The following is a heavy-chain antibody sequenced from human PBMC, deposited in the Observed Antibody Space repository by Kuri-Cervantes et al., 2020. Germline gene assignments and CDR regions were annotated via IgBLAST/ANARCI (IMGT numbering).Heavy chain of an antibody. D-gene: IGHD3-10*01. J-gene: IGHJ6*03. CDR1: GYTFTSYG. CDR2: ISAYNGNT. CDR3: ARGTMVQGVIMLHSYYYYMDV. V-gene: IGHV1-18*01. Sequence: ASVKVSCKASGYTFTSYGISWVRQAPGQGLEWMGWISAYNGNTNYAQKLQGRVTMTTDTSTSTAYMELGSLRSDDTAVYYCARGTMVQGVIMLHSYYYYMDVWGKGTTVTVSS.